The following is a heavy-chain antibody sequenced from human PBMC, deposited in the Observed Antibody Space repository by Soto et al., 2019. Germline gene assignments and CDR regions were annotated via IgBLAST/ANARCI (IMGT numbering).Heavy chain of an antibody. CDR2: IYYSGST. V-gene: IGHV4-39*01. D-gene: IGHD2-21*02. Sequence: XTLSLPCTVTGXSVNNRSYYWGWIRQPPGKGLEWIGSIYYSGSTYKDPSLKSRVSMSVDTSKNQFSLKLRSVTAADTALYYCARQRTSVVTQAYFDSWGQGSLVTVSS. J-gene: IGHJ4*02. CDR1: GXSVNNRSYY. CDR3: ARQRTSVVTQAYFDS.